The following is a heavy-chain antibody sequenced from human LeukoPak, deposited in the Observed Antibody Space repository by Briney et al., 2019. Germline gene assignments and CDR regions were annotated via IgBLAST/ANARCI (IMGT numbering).Heavy chain of an antibody. V-gene: IGHV3-15*07. CDR2: IRSNSDGGTI. D-gene: IGHD3-22*01. CDR1: GVTFSNAC. Sequence: GGSLRLSCATSGVTFSNACMKWVRQAPGKGLEWVGRIRSNSDGGTIDYAAPVKGRFTLSRDDSKTTLYLQMNSLQTEDTAVYYCATDFYDSTWGQGTLVTVSS. CDR3: ATDFYDST. J-gene: IGHJ5*02.